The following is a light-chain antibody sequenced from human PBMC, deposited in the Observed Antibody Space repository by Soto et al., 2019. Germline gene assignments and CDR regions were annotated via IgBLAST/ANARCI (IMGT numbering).Light chain of an antibody. CDR3: EQYGSSPRT. Sequence: EIVLTQSPGTLSLSPGERATLSCRASQSVSSNYFAWYQQKPGQAPRLLFYGVSSRATGIPDRFSGSGSGTDFTLTISRLEPEDFAVYYCEQYGSSPRTFGQGTKVEIK. CDR2: GVS. J-gene: IGKJ1*01. CDR1: QSVSSNY. V-gene: IGKV3-20*01.